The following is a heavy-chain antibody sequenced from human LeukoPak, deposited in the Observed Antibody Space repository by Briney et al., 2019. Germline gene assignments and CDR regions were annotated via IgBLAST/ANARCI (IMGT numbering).Heavy chain of an antibody. Sequence: PGRSLRLSCAASGFTFSSYAMHWVRQAPGKGLEWVAVTSSDGNIKYYADSVKGRFTISRDNSKNTLYLRMNSLRGEDTGVYYCARDPVPATARHFDYWGQGTLVTVSS. D-gene: IGHD1-1*01. V-gene: IGHV3-30-3*01. CDR1: GFTFSSYA. CDR2: TSSDGNIK. CDR3: ARDPVPATARHFDY. J-gene: IGHJ4*02.